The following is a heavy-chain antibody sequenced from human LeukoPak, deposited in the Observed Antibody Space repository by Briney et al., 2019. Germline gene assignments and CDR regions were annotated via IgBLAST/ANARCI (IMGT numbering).Heavy chain of an antibody. CDR1: GGTFSSYA. CDR2: IIPIFGTA. V-gene: IGHV1-69*13. J-gene: IGHJ4*02. Sequence: ASVKVSCKASGGTFSSYAISWVRQAPGQGLEWMGGIIPIFGTASYAQKFQGRVTITADESTSTAYMELSSLRSEDTAVYYCARPPIYGDYYYFDYWGQGSLVTVSS. D-gene: IGHD4-17*01. CDR3: ARPPIYGDYYYFDY.